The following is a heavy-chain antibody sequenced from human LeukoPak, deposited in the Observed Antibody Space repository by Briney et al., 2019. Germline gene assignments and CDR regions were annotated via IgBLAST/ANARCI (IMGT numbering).Heavy chain of an antibody. CDR3: AKDIRLPSTIFDY. CDR2: ISSSSSYI. Sequence: GGTLSLSCAVSVFTFSGYIMNWVRQAPGQGLEGGSAISSSSSYIYYAASVKGRFTISSDKSKNSLYLQMNCLRPEASALYYCAKDIRLPSTIFDYWGQGTLVTVSS. J-gene: IGHJ4*02. D-gene: IGHD3-3*02. V-gene: IGHV3-21*04. CDR1: VFTFSGYI.